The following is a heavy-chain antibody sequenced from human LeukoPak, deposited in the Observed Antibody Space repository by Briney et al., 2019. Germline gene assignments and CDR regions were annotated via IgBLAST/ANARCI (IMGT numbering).Heavy chain of an antibody. J-gene: IGHJ4*02. D-gene: IGHD2/OR15-2a*01. CDR2: ISYDGSNK. CDR1: GFTFSSYG. Sequence: PGGSLRLSCAASGFTFSSYGIHWVRQAPGKGLEWVAVISYDGSNKYYADSVKGRFTISRDNSKNTLYLQMNSLRAEDTAVYYCASDPFLTYYFDYWGQGTLVTVSS. V-gene: IGHV3-30*03. CDR3: ASDPFLTYYFDY.